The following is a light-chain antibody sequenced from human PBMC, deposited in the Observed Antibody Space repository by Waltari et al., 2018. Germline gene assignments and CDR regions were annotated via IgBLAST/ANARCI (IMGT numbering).Light chain of an antibody. CDR3: QQYYTTPLT. CDR1: QSLLYSSSNENS. Sequence: DIVMTQSPDSLAVSLGDRATINCKCSQSLLYSSSNENSLAWYQHKPGQPPKLLIYWASTRKTGVPDRFSGSGSGTDFILTISSLQAEDVAVYYCQQYYTTPLTFGGGTKVVI. CDR2: WAS. J-gene: IGKJ4*01. V-gene: IGKV4-1*01.